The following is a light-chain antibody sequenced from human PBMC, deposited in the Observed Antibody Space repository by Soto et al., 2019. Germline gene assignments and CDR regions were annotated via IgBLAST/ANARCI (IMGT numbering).Light chain of an antibody. Sequence: QSVLTQPASVSGSPGQTITISCTGSSSDVGGYNYVSWYQQHPGKAPKLMIYEVNNRPSGVSNRFSGSKSGNTASLTISGLQAEDEADYYCSSYTSSSTQVLGGGTKLTAL. CDR2: EVN. CDR1: SSDVGGYNY. CDR3: SSYTSSSTQV. V-gene: IGLV2-14*01. J-gene: IGLJ3*02.